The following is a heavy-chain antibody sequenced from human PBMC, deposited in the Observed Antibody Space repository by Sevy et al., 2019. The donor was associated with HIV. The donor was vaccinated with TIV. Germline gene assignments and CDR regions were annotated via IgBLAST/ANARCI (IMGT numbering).Heavy chain of an antibody. CDR1: GGSISSGDYY. J-gene: IGHJ4*02. V-gene: IGHV4-30-4*01. CDR2: IYYSGST. D-gene: IGHD6-13*01. Sequence: SETLSLTCTVSGGSISSGDYYWSWIRQPAGKGLEWIGYIYYSGSTYYNPSLKSRVTISVDTSKNQFSLKLSSVTAADTAVYYCTRGIAAAGRSFDYWGQGTLVTVSS. CDR3: TRGIAAAGRSFDY.